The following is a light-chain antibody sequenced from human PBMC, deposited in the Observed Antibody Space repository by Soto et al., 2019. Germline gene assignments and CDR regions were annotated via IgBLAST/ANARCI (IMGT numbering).Light chain of an antibody. V-gene: IGKV3-15*01. Sequence: EIVMTQSPATLSVSPGERATVSCRASQSVRSNLAWYQQKPGQAPRLLIYGASTRATGIPARFSGSGSGTEFTLSISSLKSEDFALYYCQQYNNWPPWTFGQGTNVEIK. CDR1: QSVRSN. CDR2: GAS. CDR3: QQYNNWPPWT. J-gene: IGKJ1*01.